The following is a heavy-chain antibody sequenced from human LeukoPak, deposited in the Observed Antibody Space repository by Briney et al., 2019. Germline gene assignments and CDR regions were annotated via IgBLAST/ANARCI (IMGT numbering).Heavy chain of an antibody. D-gene: IGHD2-2*01. CDR3: ARDRGHETQGYCSSTSCYYMDV. Sequence: GGSLRLSCAASGFTFSSYWMSWVRQAPGKGLEWVANIKQDGSEKYYVDSVKGRFTISRDNAKNSLYLQMNSLRAEDTAVYYCARDRGHETQGYCSSTSCYYMDVWGKGTTVTVSS. CDR2: IKQDGSEK. CDR1: GFTFSSYW. V-gene: IGHV3-7*01. J-gene: IGHJ6*03.